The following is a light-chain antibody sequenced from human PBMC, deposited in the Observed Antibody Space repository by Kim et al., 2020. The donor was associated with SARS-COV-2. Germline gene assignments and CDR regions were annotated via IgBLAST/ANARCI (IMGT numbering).Light chain of an antibody. CDR2: DAS. V-gene: IGKV3-20*01. J-gene: IGKJ5*01. Sequence: EIVLTQSPGTLSLSPGERATLSCRASQSVSGNYLGSYLAWYQQKPGQPPRLLVYDASSRATGTPDRFSGSGSGTDFTLTISRLEPEDFAVYYCQQYGSSPITFGQGTRLEIK. CDR3: QQYGSSPIT. CDR1: QSVSGNYLGSY.